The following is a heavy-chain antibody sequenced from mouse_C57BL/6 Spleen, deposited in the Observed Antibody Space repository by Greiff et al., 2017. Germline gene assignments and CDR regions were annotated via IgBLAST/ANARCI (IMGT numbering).Heavy chain of an antibody. CDR1: GFNIKDYY. V-gene: IGHV14-2*01. J-gene: IGHJ2*01. CDR2: IDPEDGET. D-gene: IGHD2-5*01. Sequence: EVKLQESGAELVKPGASVKLSCTASGFNIKDYYMHWVKQRTEQGLEWIGRIDPEDGETKYAPKFQGKATITADTSSNAAYLQLSSLTSEDTAVYYCARDPAYYSNYERVRYFDYWGQGTTLTVSS. CDR3: ARDPAYYSNYERVRYFDY.